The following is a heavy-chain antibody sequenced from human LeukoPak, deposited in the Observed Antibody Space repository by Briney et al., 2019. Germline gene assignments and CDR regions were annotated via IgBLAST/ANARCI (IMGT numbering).Heavy chain of an antibody. CDR2: IRYDGSNK. J-gene: IGHJ4*02. Sequence: QTGGSLRLSCAASGFTFSSYGMHWVRQAPGKGLEWVAFIRYDGSNKYYADSVKGRFTISRDNSKNSLYLQMNSLRTEDTALYYCAKDFALSIDYWGQGTLVTVSS. V-gene: IGHV3-30*02. CDR1: GFTFSSYG. CDR3: AKDFALSIDY. D-gene: IGHD2-21*01.